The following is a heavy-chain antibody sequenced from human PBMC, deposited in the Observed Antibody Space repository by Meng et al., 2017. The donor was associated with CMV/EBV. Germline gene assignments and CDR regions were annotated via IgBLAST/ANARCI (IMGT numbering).Heavy chain of an antibody. Sequence: SVKVSCKASEYTFIDHHMHWVRQAPGQGLEWMGWIIPIFGTANYAQKFQGRVTITTDESTSTAYMELSSLRSEDTAVHYCAREMATRGGNYYYYGMDVWGQGTTVTVSS. CDR2: IIPIFGTA. CDR1: EYTFIDHH. J-gene: IGHJ6*02. V-gene: IGHV1-69*05. D-gene: IGHD5-24*01. CDR3: AREMATRGGNYYYYGMDV.